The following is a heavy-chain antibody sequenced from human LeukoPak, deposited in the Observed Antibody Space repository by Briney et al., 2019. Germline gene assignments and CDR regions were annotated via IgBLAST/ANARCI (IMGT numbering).Heavy chain of an antibody. V-gene: IGHV1-69*13. J-gene: IGHJ4*02. CDR3: ARDHMQRLDYFDY. CDR1: GGTFSSYA. Sequence: SSVKVSCKASGGTFSSYAIIGVRQAPGQGLEWMGGIIPIFGTANYAQQFQGRVTITADESTSTAYMELSSLRSEDTAVYYCARDHMQRLDYFDYWGQGTLVTVSS. CDR2: IIPIFGTA. D-gene: IGHD6-19*01.